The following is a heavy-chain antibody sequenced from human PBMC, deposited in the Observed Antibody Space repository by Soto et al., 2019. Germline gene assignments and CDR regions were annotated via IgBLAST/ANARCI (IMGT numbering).Heavy chain of an antibody. Sequence: GGSLRLSCAASGFTFSSYAMSWVRQAPGKGLEWVSAISGSGGSTYYADSVKGRFTISRDNSKNTLYLQMNSLRAEDTAVYYCAKDSGVAGEEHCVDYWGQGTLVTVSS. CDR2: ISGSGGST. CDR3: AKDSGVAGEEHCVDY. V-gene: IGHV3-23*01. D-gene: IGHD6-19*01. J-gene: IGHJ4*02. CDR1: GFTFSSYA.